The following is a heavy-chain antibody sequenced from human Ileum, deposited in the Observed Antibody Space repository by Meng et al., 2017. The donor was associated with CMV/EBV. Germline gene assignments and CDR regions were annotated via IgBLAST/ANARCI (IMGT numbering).Heavy chain of an antibody. CDR1: NFIFSDCA. CDR3: ARERNRQGPFDD. CDR2: IRSRANFLAT. V-gene: IGHV3-73*01. Sequence: GGSLRLSCVASNFIFSDCAIHWVRQAPGKGLEWVGRIRSRANFLATAYAESLNGRFTVSRDNSRNTLYLQMNSLTTDDTALYYCARERNRQGPFDDWGQGTLVTVSS. J-gene: IGHJ4*02.